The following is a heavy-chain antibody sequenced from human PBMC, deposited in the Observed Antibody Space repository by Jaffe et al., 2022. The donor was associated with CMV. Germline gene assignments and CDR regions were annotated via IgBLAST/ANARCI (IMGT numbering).Heavy chain of an antibody. Sequence: QVQLVQSGAEVKKPGASVKVSCKASGYTFTSYYMHWVRQAPGQGLEWMGIINPSGGSTSYAQKFQGRVTMTRDTSTSTVYMELSSLRSEDTAVYYCAREEIGPVGPPYYYYYMDVWGKGTTVTVSS. CDR2: INPSGGST. V-gene: IGHV1-46*01. J-gene: IGHJ6*03. CDR1: GYTFTSYY. CDR3: AREEIGPVGPPYYYYYMDV. D-gene: IGHD3-16*01.